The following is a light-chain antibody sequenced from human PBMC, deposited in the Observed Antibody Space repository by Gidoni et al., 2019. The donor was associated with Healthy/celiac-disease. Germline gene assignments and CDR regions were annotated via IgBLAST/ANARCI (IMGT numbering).Light chain of an antibody. J-gene: IGKJ4*01. V-gene: IGKV1-8*01. CDR3: QKYYSYPLT. CDR1: QGISSY. Sequence: AIRMTQSPSSFSASTGDRVTITCRASQGISSYLAWYQQKPGKAPKLLIYAASTLQSGVPSRVSGSGSGTDFTLTIRCLKSEDFATYYCQKYYSYPLTFGGGTKVEIK. CDR2: AAS.